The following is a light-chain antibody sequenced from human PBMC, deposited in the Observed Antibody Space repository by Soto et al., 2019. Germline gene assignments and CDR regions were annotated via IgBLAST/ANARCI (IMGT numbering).Light chain of an antibody. CDR3: QQYGSSPRT. CDR1: QSVSSSY. Sequence: EIVLTQSPGTLSLSPGERATLSCRASQSVSSSYLAWYQQKPGQAPRPLIYGASSRATGIPDRFSGSGSGTDFPLIISSLEPEDFAVYYCQQYGSSPRTFGQGTKVDIK. V-gene: IGKV3-20*01. J-gene: IGKJ1*01. CDR2: GAS.